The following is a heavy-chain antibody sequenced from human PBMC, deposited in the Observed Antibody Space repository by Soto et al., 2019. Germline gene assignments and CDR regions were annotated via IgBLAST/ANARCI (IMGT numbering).Heavy chain of an antibody. Sequence: ASVKVSCKASGYTFTSYGISWVRQAPGQGREWMGWISAYNGNTNYAQKLQGRVTMTTDTSTSTAYMELRSLRSDDTAVYYCARVWYCTNGVCYSFDYWGQGTLVTVSS. CDR1: GYTFTSYG. J-gene: IGHJ4*02. V-gene: IGHV1-18*04. CDR3: ARVWYCTNGVCYSFDY. D-gene: IGHD2-8*01. CDR2: ISAYNGNT.